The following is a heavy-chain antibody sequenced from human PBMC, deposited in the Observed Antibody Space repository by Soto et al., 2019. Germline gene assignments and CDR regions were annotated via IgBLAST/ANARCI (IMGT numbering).Heavy chain of an antibody. CDR1: GYTFTSYD. Sequence: ASVKVSCKASGYTFTSYDINWVRQATGQGLEWMGWMNPNSGNTGYAQKFQGRVTMTRNTSISTAYMELSSLRSEDTAVYYCAGSGELSLFGAFDIWGQGTMVTVSS. D-gene: IGHD3-16*02. CDR2: MNPNSGNT. J-gene: IGHJ3*02. CDR3: AGSGELSLFGAFDI. V-gene: IGHV1-8*01.